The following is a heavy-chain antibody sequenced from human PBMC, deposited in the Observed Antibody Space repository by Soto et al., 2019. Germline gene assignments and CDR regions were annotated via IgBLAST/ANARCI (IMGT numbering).Heavy chain of an antibody. J-gene: IGHJ5*02. D-gene: IGHD2-15*01. CDR3: ARDEGCSGGSCYSNWHNNWFDP. V-gene: IGHV3-74*01. CDR2: INSDGSST. Sequence: PRGSLRLSCAASGFTFSSYWMHWVRQAPGKGLVWVSRINSDGSSTSYADSVKGRFTISRDNAKNTLYLQMNSLRAEDTAVYYCARDEGCSGGSCYSNWHNNWFDPWGQGTLVTVSS. CDR1: GFTFSSYW.